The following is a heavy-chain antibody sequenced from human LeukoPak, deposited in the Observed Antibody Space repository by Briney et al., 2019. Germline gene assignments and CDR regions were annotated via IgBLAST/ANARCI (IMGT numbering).Heavy chain of an antibody. V-gene: IGHV4-38-2*02. D-gene: IGHD3-22*01. CDR1: GYSISSGYY. CDR2: NYHSGST. CDR3: ARVTYYYDSSGYT. J-gene: IGHJ5*02. Sequence: KPSESLSLTCTVSGYSISSGYYWGWIRQPPGKGLEWIGSNYHSGSTYYNPSLKSRVTISVDTSKNQFSLKLSSVTAADTAVYYCARVTYYYDSSGYTWSQGTLVTVSS.